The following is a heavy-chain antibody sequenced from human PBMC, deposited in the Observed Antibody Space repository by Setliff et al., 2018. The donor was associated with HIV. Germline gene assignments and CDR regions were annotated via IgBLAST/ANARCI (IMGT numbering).Heavy chain of an antibody. CDR3: ARPSAGGGYNYWYFDL. Sequence: KTSETLSLTCTVAGGSLSNYYWSWIRQSPGKGPEWIGYIYASRSTNHNPSLKSRVTISPDTSKNQFSLKLSSVTAADTAVYYCARPSAGGGYNYWYFDLWGRGTLV. D-gene: IGHD5-12*01. J-gene: IGHJ2*01. V-gene: IGHV4-4*09. CDR1: GGSLSNYY. CDR2: IYASRST.